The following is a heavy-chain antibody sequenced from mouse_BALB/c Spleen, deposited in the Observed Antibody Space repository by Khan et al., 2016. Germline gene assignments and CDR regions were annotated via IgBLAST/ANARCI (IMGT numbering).Heavy chain of an antibody. V-gene: IGHV5-9-3*01. Sequence: EVELVESGGGLVKPGGSLKLSCAASGFTFNSFAMSWVRQTPEKRLEWVATISSGGSYTYYPDSVKGRFTISRDNVKNTLYLQMSSLRSEDTAMYYRTGQEGYYGNPYAMDYWGQGTSVTVSS. CDR3: TGQEGYYGNPYAMDY. CDR2: ISSGGSYT. CDR1: GFTFNSFA. J-gene: IGHJ4*01. D-gene: IGHD2-1*01.